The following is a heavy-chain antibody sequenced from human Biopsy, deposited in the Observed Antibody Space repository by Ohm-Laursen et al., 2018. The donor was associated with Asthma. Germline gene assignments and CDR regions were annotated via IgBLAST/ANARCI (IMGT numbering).Heavy chain of an antibody. J-gene: IGHJ2*01. CDR1: GGSVSSGSYY. Sequence: GSLSLTCTVSGGSVSSGSYYWSWIRQPPGKGLAWVSYISYSGSTDYNPSLKSRLTISMDTSKNQFSLKLSSVTAADTAVYYCARVPTTLRYFDLWGRGTLVTVSS. CDR2: ISYSGST. D-gene: IGHD2-15*01. CDR3: ARVPTTLRYFDL. V-gene: IGHV4-61*01.